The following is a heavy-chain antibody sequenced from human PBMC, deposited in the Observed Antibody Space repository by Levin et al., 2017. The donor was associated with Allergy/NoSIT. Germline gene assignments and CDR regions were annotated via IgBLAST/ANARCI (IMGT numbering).Heavy chain of an antibody. J-gene: IGHJ5*02. D-gene: IGHD3-16*01. CDR1: GDSVSSNSAA. CDR3: AGGWGLDP. V-gene: IGHV6-1*01. CDR2: TYYRSEWYY. Sequence: SQTLSLTCAISGDSVSSNSAAWNWIRQSPSRGLEWLGRTYYRSEWYYDYAVSVKGRISINADTSKNQFSLQLNSVTPEDTAVYYCAGGWGLDPWGQGTLVTVSS.